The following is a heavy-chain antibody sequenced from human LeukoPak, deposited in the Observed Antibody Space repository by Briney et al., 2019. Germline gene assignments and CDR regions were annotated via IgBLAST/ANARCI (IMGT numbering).Heavy chain of an antibody. J-gene: IGHJ4*02. D-gene: IGHD1/OR15-1a*01. CDR1: GFTFSSYA. Sequence: PGGSLRLSCAASGFTFSSYAMHWVRQAPGKGLEWVAVISYDGSNKYYADSVKGRFTISRDNSKNTLYLQMNSLRAEDTAVCYCASSQQTFDYWGQGTLVTVSS. CDR2: ISYDGSNK. V-gene: IGHV3-30*04. CDR3: ASSQQTFDY.